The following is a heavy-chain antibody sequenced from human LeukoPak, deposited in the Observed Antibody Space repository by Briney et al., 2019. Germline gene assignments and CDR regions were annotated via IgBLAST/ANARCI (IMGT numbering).Heavy chain of an antibody. Sequence: GGSLRLSCTASGFTFEDYATHWVRQAPVKGLEWVSSISWNSGDIGYGDSVKGRFTTSRDNAKNSLYLQVNSLRAEDTAVYYCARAGQSDYWGQGTLVTVSS. J-gene: IGHJ4*02. CDR1: GFTFEDYA. CDR3: ARAGQSDY. CDR2: ISWNSGDI. V-gene: IGHV3-9*01.